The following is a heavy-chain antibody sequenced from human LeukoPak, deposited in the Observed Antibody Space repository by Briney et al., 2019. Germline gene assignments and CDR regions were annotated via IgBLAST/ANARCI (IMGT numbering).Heavy chain of an antibody. CDR1: GGSISSSSYY. Sequence: SETLSLTCTVSGGSISSSSYYWGWIRQPPGKGLEWIGSIYYSGSTYYNPSLKSRVTISVDTSKNQFSLKLSSVTAADTAVYYCAGYSLSIAAAGTSAFDIWGQGTMVTVSS. D-gene: IGHD6-13*01. CDR3: AGYSLSIAAAGTSAFDI. CDR2: IYYSGST. J-gene: IGHJ3*02. V-gene: IGHV4-39*07.